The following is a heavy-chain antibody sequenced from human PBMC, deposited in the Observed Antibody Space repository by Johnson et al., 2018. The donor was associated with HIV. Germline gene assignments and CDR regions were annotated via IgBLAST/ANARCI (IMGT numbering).Heavy chain of an antibody. J-gene: IGHJ3*02. CDR1: GLAVSGYY. D-gene: IGHD1-26*01. V-gene: IGHV3-66*02. CDR3: ARGGGVVGNAFDI. CDR2: LFSGDTT. Sequence: MQLVESGGGLVRPGGSLRLSCVASGLAVSGYYMSWVRQAPGKGLEWVSVLFSGDTTYYADSVKGRFTISRDNSKNTLYLQLGSLRAEDMAVYYCARGGGVVGNAFDIWGQGTMVTVSS.